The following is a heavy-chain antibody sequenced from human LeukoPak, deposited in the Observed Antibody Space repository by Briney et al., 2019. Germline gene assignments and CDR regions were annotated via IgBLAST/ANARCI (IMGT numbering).Heavy chain of an antibody. V-gene: IGHV1-69*04. CDR1: GGTFSSYA. D-gene: IGHD5-18*01. CDR2: IIPILGIA. CDR3: ATLNVDTAMAPFDY. J-gene: IGHJ4*02. Sequence: GASVKVSCKASGGTFSSYAISWVRQAPGQGLEWMGRIIPILGIANYAQKFQGRVTITADKSTSTAYMELSSLRSEDTAVYYCATLNVDTAMAPFDYWGQGTLVTVSS.